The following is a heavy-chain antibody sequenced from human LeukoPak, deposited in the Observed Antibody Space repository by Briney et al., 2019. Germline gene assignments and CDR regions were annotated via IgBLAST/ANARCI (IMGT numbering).Heavy chain of an antibody. J-gene: IGHJ4*02. Sequence: GGSLRLSCVASGFTFSRFEMDWVRQAPGKGLEWISHISTGTYIAYTDSVKGRFTISRDNAKNSLFLQMNSLRAEDTAVYYCTREQDREASATVVGDYWGQGTLVTVSS. V-gene: IGHV3-48*03. CDR3: TREQDREASATVVGDY. CDR1: GFTFSRFE. D-gene: IGHD4-23*01. CDR2: ISTGTYI.